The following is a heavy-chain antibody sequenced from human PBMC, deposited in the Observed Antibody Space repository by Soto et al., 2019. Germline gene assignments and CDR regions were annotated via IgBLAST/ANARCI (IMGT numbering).Heavy chain of an antibody. CDR2: INHSGST. CDR1: GGSFSGYY. CDR3: AREKLRGITIFGVVTKQVNWFDP. Sequence: ASETLSLTCAVYGGSFSGYYWSWIRQPPGKGLEWIGEINHSGSTNYNPSLKSRVTISVDTSKNQFSLKLSSVTAADTAVYYCAREKLRGITIFGVVTKQVNWFDPWGQGTLVTVSS. V-gene: IGHV4-34*01. J-gene: IGHJ5*02. D-gene: IGHD3-3*01.